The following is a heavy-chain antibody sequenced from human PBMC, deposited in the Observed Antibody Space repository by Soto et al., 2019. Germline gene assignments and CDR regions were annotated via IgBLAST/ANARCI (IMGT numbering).Heavy chain of an antibody. CDR3: ARDFAYFDS. D-gene: IGHD3-3*01. CDR2: VYHTGRT. Sequence: SETLSLTCTVSGGSFKSGSYSWSWIRQPPGKGLEWIGYVYHTGRTSYNPSLKNRVSISMDTYKNKFSLNLDSVTAADTAVYFCARDFAYFDSWGQGTLVT. J-gene: IGHJ4*02. V-gene: IGHV4-61*01. CDR1: GGSFKSGSYS.